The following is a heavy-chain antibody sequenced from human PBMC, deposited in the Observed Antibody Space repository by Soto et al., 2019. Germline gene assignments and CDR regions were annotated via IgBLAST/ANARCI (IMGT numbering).Heavy chain of an antibody. CDR2: IKNKADGGTT. Sequence: EVQLVESGGDLVKPGGCLRLSCAASGITFTNAWMSWVRQVPGKGLEWVGRIKNKADGGTTDYAAPVRDRFTISSDDSKNTMFLQMNSLETEDTAVYYCTTDPGDYEDFWGQGTLVTVSS. CDR1: GITFTNAW. V-gene: IGHV3-15*01. CDR3: TTDPGDYEDF. J-gene: IGHJ4*02. D-gene: IGHD4-17*01.